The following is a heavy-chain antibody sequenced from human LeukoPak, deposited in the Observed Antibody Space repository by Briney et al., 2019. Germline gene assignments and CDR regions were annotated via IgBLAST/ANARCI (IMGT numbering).Heavy chain of an antibody. Sequence: ASVKVSCKASGGTFSSYAISWVRQAPGQGLEWMGGIIPIFGTANYAQKFQGRVTITADESTSTAYMELSRLRSEDTAVYYCATKVRGVMITLWYYYMDVWGKGTTVTVSS. J-gene: IGHJ6*03. CDR1: GGTFSSYA. V-gene: IGHV1-69*13. CDR3: ATKVRGVMITLWYYYMDV. CDR2: IIPIFGTA. D-gene: IGHD3-10*01.